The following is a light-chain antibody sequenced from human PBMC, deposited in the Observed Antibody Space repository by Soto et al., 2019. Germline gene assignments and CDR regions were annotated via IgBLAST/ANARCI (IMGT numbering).Light chain of an antibody. CDR3: RTWDKSLSAGV. J-gene: IGLJ3*02. CDR1: NSNIGNNY. CDR2: ENN. V-gene: IGLV1-51*01. Sequence: QSVLTQPPSVSAAPGQKVTISCSGSNSNIGNNYVSWYQQLPGTAPKLLIYENNKRPSGIPDRFSGSKSGTSATLGITGLQTGDEADYYCRTWDKSLSAGVFGGGTKLTVL.